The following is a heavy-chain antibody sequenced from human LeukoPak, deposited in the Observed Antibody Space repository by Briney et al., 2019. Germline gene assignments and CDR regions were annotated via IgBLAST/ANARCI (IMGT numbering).Heavy chain of an antibody. V-gene: IGHV3-11*01. J-gene: IGHJ4*02. CDR1: GFTFSDYY. D-gene: IGHD1-1*01. CDR3: AKTGTPWYYFDY. CDR2: ISSSGSTI. Sequence: PGGSLRLSRAASGFTFSDYYMSWIRQAPGKGLEWVSYISSSGSTIYYADSVKGRFTISRDNAKNSLYLQMNSLRAEDTAVYYCAKTGTPWYYFDYWGQGTLVTVSS.